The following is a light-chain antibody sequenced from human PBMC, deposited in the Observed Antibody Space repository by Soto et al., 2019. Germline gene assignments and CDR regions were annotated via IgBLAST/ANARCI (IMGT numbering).Light chain of an antibody. V-gene: IGKV3-15*01. Sequence: EILMTQSPDSLSVSPGDTATLSRRASQSLNTDLAWYQQKPGQAPRLLLYGASTRATGISTRFSGGGSGTEFTLTISGLQSEDSAVYYCQQYKSWPPITFGQGTRLEIK. CDR1: QSLNTD. CDR3: QQYKSWPPIT. CDR2: GAS. J-gene: IGKJ5*01.